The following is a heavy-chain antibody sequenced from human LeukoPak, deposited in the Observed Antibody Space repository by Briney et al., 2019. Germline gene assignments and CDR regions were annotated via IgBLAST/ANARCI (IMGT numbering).Heavy chain of an antibody. D-gene: IGHD6-19*01. CDR1: GYTFTGYY. CDR3: AREVAVAGNNHCYFDY. CDR2: INPNSGGT. J-gene: IGHJ4*02. Sequence: ASVKVSCKASGYTFTGYYMHWVRQAPGQGLEWMGWINPNSGGTNYAQKFQGRVTMTRDTSISTAYMELSRLRSDDTAVYYCAREVAVAGNNHCYFDYWGQGTLVTVSS. V-gene: IGHV1-2*02.